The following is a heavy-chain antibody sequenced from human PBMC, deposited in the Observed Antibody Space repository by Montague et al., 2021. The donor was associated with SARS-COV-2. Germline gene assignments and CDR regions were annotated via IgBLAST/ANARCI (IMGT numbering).Heavy chain of an antibody. D-gene: IGHD3-22*01. J-gene: IGHJ4*02. V-gene: IGHV3-21*01. CDR1: GFTFSSYS. CDR2: ISSSSSYI. CDR3: ARGGYYYDSSAPPDY. Sequence: SLRLSCAASGFTFSSYSMNWVRQAPGKGLEWVSSISSSSSYIYYADSVKGRFTISRDNAKNSLYLQMNSLRAEDTAVYYCARGGYYYDSSAPPDYWGQGTLVTVFS.